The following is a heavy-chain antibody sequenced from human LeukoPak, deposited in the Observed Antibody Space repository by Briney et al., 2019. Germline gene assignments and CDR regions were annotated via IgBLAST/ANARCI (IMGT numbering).Heavy chain of an antibody. CDR3: AKPPDVLLWFGELRN. CDR2: ISGSGGST. J-gene: IGHJ4*02. Sequence: PGGSLRLSCAASGFTFSSYAMSWVRQAPGKGLEWVSAISGSGGSTYYADSVKGRFTISRDNSKNTLYLQMNSLRAEDTAVYYCAKPPDVLLWFGELRNWGQGTLVTVSS. CDR1: GFTFSSYA. D-gene: IGHD3-10*01. V-gene: IGHV3-23*01.